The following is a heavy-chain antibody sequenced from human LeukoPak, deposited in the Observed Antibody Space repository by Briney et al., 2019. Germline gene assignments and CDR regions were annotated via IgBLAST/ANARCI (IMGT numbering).Heavy chain of an antibody. CDR2: ISYDGSNT. Sequence: GGSLRLSCAASGFTFSIYGMHWVRQAPGKGLEWVAVISYDGSNTYYADSVKGRFTISRDHAKNTLYLQMNSLRAEDTAVYYCARDPDWNYGNWGQGTLVTVSS. CDR3: ARDPDWNYGN. J-gene: IGHJ4*02. CDR1: GFTFSIYG. D-gene: IGHD1-7*01. V-gene: IGHV3-30*03.